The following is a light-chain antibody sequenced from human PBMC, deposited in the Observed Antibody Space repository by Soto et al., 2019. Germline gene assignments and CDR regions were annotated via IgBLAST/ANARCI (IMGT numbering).Light chain of an antibody. Sequence: DIRMTQTHSTLSASVGDRVTITCRASQSISSWLAWYQQKPGKAPNLLIYDASSLESGVPSRFSGSGSGTEFTLTISSLQPDDFATYYCQQYNSYPWPFGQGTMIDIK. J-gene: IGKJ1*01. CDR1: QSISSW. V-gene: IGKV1-5*01. CDR3: QQYNSYPWP. CDR2: DAS.